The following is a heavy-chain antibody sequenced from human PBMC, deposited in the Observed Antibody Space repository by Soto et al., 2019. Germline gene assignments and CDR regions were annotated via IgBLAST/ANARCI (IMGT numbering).Heavy chain of an antibody. J-gene: IGHJ3*01. D-gene: IGHD1-20*01. CDR1: GGSISSSHW. V-gene: IGHV4-4*02. CDR3: ARVVLSITRGAFDA. Sequence: QVQLQESGPGLVKPSGTLSLTCAVSGGSISSSHWWTWVRQSPGKGLEYIGEISHSGTSNSNPSLKRRVSLSVDRSKNHFSLTLTSVTAADTAVYYCARVVLSITRGAFDAWGQGTPVSVSS. CDR2: ISHSGTS.